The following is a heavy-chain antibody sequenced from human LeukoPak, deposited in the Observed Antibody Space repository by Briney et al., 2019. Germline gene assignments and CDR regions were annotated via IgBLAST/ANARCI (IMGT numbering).Heavy chain of an antibody. D-gene: IGHD5-18*01. CDR2: ISYDGSSK. Sequence: GESLRLSCAASGFTFSNYAILWVRQALGKGLEWVAVISYDGSSKNFADSVKGRFTISRDNAKNSLYLQMNSLRAEDTALYYCAKDSGYSYGLFDYWGQGTLVAVSS. J-gene: IGHJ4*02. CDR3: AKDSGYSYGLFDY. CDR1: GFTFSNYA. V-gene: IGHV3-30-3*01.